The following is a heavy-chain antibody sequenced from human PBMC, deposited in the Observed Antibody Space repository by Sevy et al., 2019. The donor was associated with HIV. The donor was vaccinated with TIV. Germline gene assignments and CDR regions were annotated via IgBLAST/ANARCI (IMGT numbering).Heavy chain of an antibody. Sequence: GGSLRLSCAASGFTFSSYSMNWVRQAPGKGLEWVSSISSSSSYIYYADSVKGRFTISRDNAKNSLYLQMNSLRAEDTAEYYCARALRYCTGGVYHPYYYYGMDVWSQGTTVTVSS. CDR3: ARALRYCTGGVYHPYYYYGMDV. V-gene: IGHV3-21*01. CDR2: ISSSSSYI. J-gene: IGHJ6*02. D-gene: IGHD2-8*02. CDR1: GFTFSSYS.